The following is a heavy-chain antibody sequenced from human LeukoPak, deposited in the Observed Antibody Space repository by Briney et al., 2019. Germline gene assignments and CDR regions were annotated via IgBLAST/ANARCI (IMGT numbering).Heavy chain of an antibody. CDR1: GGSVSSYY. D-gene: IGHD3-22*01. J-gene: IGHJ5*02. CDR3: AREVAGYYDSSGYYYP. V-gene: IGHV4-59*02. Sequence: SETLSLTCTVSGGSVSSYYWTWIRQPPGKGLEWIGYISYIGSTNYSPSLKSRVTISVDTSKNQFSLKVSSVTAADTAVYYCAREVAGYYDSSGYYYPWGQGTLVTVSS. CDR2: ISYIGST.